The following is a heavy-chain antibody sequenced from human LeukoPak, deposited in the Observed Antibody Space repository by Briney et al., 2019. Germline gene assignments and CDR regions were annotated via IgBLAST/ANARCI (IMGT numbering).Heavy chain of an antibody. CDR3: ARSVSWGLLVRDDAFDI. CDR1: GGSISRSSYH. Sequence: SETLSLTGTVSGGSISRSSYHWGWIRQPPGKGPEWIGNINYSGSTYYNPSLKSRVTTSVDTAKKQFSLKLRSVTAADTAVYYCARSVSWGLLVRDDAFDIWGQGTMVTVSS. V-gene: IGHV4-39*07. J-gene: IGHJ3*02. CDR2: INYSGST. D-gene: IGHD2-21*01.